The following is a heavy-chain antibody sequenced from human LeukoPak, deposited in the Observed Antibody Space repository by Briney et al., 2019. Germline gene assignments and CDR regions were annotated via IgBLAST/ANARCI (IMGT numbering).Heavy chain of an antibody. J-gene: IGHJ4*02. D-gene: IGHD2-2*02. CDR1: GGSISSGDYY. CDR3: ARVSLDCSSTSCYTLFHY. V-gene: IGHV4-30-4*08. Sequence: SQTLSLTCTVSGGSISSGDYYWSWIRQPPGKGMEWIGYIYYSGSTYYNPSLKSRVIISVDTSKNQFSLKLSSVTAADTAVYYCARVSLDCSSTSCYTLFHYWGQGTLVTVSS. CDR2: IYYSGST.